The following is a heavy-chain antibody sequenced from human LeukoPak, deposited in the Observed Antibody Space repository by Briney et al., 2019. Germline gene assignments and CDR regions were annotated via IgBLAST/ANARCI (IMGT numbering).Heavy chain of an antibody. D-gene: IGHD1-26*01. CDR2: MNPNSGNT. J-gene: IGHJ4*02. CDR1: GYTFTSYD. V-gene: IGHV1-8*01. Sequence: ASVKASCKASGYTFTSYDINWVRQATGQGLEWMGRMNPNSGNTGYAQKFQGRVTMTRNTSISTAYMELSSLRSEDTAVYYCARVVGKPYYFDYWGQGTLVTVSS. CDR3: ARVVGKPYYFDY.